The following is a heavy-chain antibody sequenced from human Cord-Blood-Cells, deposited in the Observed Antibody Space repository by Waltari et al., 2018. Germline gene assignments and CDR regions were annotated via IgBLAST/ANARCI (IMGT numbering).Heavy chain of an antibody. CDR2: ISYDGSNK. D-gene: IGHD6-6*01. CDR1: GFSFSSYA. J-gene: IGHJ3*02. CDR3: ARSIAARHGAFDI. Sequence: QVQLVESGGGVVQPGRSLRLSCAASGFSFSSYAMHWVRQAPGKGLKWVAVISYDGSNKYYADSVKGRFTISRDNSKNTLYLQMNSLRAEDTAVYYCARSIAARHGAFDIWGQGTMVTVSS. V-gene: IGHV3-30-3*01.